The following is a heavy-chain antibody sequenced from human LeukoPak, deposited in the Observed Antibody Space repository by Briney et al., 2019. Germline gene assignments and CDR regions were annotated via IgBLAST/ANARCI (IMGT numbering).Heavy chain of an antibody. CDR1: GGSISSGSYY. CDR3: ARDYYDSSGYYRGDAFDI. Sequence: SQTLSLTCTVSGGSISSGSYYWSWIRQPAGKGLEWIGRIYTSGSTNYNPSLKSRVTISVDTSKNQFSLKLSSVTAADTAVYYCARDYYDSSGYYRGDAFDIWGQGTMVTVSS. J-gene: IGHJ3*02. D-gene: IGHD3-22*01. V-gene: IGHV4-61*02. CDR2: IYTSGST.